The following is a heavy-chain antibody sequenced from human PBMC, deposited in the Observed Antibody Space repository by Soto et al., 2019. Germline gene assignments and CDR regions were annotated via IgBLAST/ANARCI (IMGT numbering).Heavy chain of an antibody. D-gene: IGHD3-16*01. CDR3: ARRPAGNTYHAVFDF. CDR1: GLTFSGHW. V-gene: IGHV3-7*03. J-gene: IGHJ4*02. CDR2: ISPDGSDK. Sequence: VRLVESGGTLVQPGGSLRISCAASGLTFSGHWMTWVRQTPGKGPEWVANISPDGSDKSYVDSVKGRFTSSRDNDKNSLSLQLDSLRAEDTAVYHCARRPAGNTYHAVFDFWGQGTLVTVSS.